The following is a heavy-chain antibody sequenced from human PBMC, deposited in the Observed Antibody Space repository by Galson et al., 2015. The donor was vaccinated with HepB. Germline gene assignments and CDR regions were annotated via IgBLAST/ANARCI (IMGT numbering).Heavy chain of an antibody. CDR3: ARGASDGGLFDY. V-gene: IGHV3-53*01. CDR2: IYSGGST. D-gene: IGHD3-16*01. CDR1: GLTVSINC. Sequence: SLRLSCAASGLTVSINCFSWVRQAPGKGLECVSLIYSGGSTHYAESVKGRLTISRDNSKDTLYLQMNSLRAEDTAVYYCARGASDGGLFDYWGQGALVTVSS. J-gene: IGHJ4*02.